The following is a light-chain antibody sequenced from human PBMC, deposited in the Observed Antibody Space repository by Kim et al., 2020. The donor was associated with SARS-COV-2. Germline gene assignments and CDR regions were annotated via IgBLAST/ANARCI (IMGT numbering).Light chain of an antibody. J-gene: IGKJ1*01. V-gene: IGKV1-8*01. Sequence: ASTGDTITYTSRASQDVGSFLSWYQQKPGEAPKILIDSVSTLQSGVPPRVSGSVFGTDFTLTSSGLQSEDFGTYYCQQFDMYPRTFGQGTKVDIK. CDR2: SVS. CDR1: QDVGSF. CDR3: QQFDMYPRT.